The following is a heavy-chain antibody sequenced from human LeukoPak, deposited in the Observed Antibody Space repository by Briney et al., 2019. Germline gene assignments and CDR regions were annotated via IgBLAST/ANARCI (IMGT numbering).Heavy chain of an antibody. D-gene: IGHD2-2*01. V-gene: IGHV1-18*01. CDR3: AREARSEYQLLRAFDY. J-gene: IGHJ4*02. CDR2: ISAYNGNT. CDR1: GYTFTSYG. Sequence: ASVKVSCKASGYTFTSYGISWVRQAPGQGLEWMGWISAYNGNTNYAQKLQGRVTMTTDTSTSTAYMELRSLRSDDTAVYYCAREARSEYQLLRAFDYWGQGTLVTVSS.